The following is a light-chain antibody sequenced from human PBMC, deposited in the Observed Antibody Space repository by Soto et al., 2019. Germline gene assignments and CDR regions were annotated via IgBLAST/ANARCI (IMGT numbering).Light chain of an antibody. CDR2: DAS. CDR3: QQRSNWPIT. Sequence: EIVLTPSPATMSLSPGDTDSLSCRASQSVSSYLAWYQERPGQAPRLLIYDASNRATDIPARFSGSGSGTGFTLTISIIETEDFAVYYCQQRSNWPITFGQGTQLDIK. J-gene: IGKJ5*01. V-gene: IGKV3-11*01. CDR1: QSVSSY.